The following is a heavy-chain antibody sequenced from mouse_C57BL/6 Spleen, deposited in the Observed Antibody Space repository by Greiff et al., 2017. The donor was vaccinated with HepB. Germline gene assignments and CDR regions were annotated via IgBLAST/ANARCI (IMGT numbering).Heavy chain of an antibody. Sequence: EVQRVESGPGMVKPSQSLSLTCTVTGYSITSGYDWHWIRHFPGNKLEWMGYISYSGSTKYNPSLKSRISITHDTSKNHFFLKLNSVTTEDTATYYCARDGSSRYFDVWGTGTTVTVSS. CDR1: GYSITSGYD. CDR2: ISYSGST. J-gene: IGHJ1*03. V-gene: IGHV3-1*01. D-gene: IGHD1-1*01. CDR3: ARDGSSRYFDV.